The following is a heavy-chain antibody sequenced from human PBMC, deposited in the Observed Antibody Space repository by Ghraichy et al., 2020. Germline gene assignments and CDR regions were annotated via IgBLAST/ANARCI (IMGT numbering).Heavy chain of an antibody. D-gene: IGHD3-22*01. CDR3: VKNLWYYYDSSGYYPDY. Sequence: GGSLRLSCSASGFTFSSYAMHWVRQAPGKGLEYVSAISSNGGSTYYADSVKGRFTISRDNSKNTLYLQMSSLRAEDTAVYYCVKNLWYYYDSSGYYPDYWGQGTLVTVSS. CDR1: GFTFSSYA. V-gene: IGHV3-64D*06. CDR2: ISSNGGST. J-gene: IGHJ4*02.